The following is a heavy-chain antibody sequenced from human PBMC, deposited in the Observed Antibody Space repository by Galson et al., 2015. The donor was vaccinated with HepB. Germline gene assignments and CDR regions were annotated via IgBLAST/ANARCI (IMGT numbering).Heavy chain of an antibody. V-gene: IGHV7-4-1*02. CDR2: INTNTGNP. J-gene: IGHJ6*03. D-gene: IGHD4-23*01. CDR1: GYTFTSYA. CDR3: AIHRPTTVVTPGYYYYYYMDV. Sequence: SVKVSCKASGYTFTSYAMNWVRQAPGQGLEWMGWINTNTGNPTYAQGFTGRFVFSLDTSVSTAYLQISSLKAEDTAVYYCAIHRPTTVVTPGYYYYYYMDVWGKGTTVTVSS.